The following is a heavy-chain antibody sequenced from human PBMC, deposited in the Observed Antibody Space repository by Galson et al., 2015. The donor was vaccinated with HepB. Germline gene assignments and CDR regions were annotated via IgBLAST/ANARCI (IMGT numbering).Heavy chain of an antibody. V-gene: IGHV3-9*01. J-gene: IGHJ4*02. CDR3: AKDLGDGEFPDY. D-gene: IGHD3-10*01. Sequence: SLRLSCAASGFTFDDYAMHWVRQAPGKGLEWVSGISWNSGSIGYADSVKGRFTISRDNAKNSLYLQMNSLRAEDTALYYCAKDLGDGEFPDYWGQGTLVTVSS. CDR2: ISWNSGSI. CDR1: GFTFDDYA.